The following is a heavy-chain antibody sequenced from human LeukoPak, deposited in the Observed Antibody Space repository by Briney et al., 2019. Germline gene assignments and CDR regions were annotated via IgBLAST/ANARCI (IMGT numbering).Heavy chain of an antibody. V-gene: IGHV3-53*01. Sequence: GGSLRLSCAASGFNFSDYSMTWVRQAPGKGLEWVSVIYSGGSTYYADSVKGRFTISRDNSKNTLYLQMNSLRAEDTAVYYCAREGYYGSGSNDYWGQGTLVTVSS. CDR1: GFNFSDYS. J-gene: IGHJ4*02. CDR2: IYSGGST. CDR3: AREGYYGSGSNDY. D-gene: IGHD3-10*01.